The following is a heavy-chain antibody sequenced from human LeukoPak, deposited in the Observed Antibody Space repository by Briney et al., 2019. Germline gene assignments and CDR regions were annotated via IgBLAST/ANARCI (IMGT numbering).Heavy chain of an antibody. V-gene: IGHV3-30*18. Sequence: PGGSVTFSCAASRFTFSSFGRVWLGQAQGKGRGGGAVISYDGSNKYYADSVKGRFTISRDNSKNTLYLQMNSLRAEDTAVYYCAKAGYGSRSYYDDYWGQGTLVTVSS. CDR1: RFTFSSFG. J-gene: IGHJ4*02. CDR3: AKAGYGSRSYYDDY. CDR2: ISYDGSNK. D-gene: IGHD3-10*01.